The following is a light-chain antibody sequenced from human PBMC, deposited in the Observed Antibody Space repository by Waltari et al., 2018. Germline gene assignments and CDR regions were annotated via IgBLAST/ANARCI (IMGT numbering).Light chain of an antibody. J-gene: IGKJ2*01. CDR1: QHISNY. Sequence: DILLTQSPTSLSASIGDRVTITCQASQHISNYVTCYQRKPRKAPKLLIYDASDLEPGVPLRFSGTGYGASFTLTISSLQHEDVATYYCQQFDAFPYTVGQGTNLQIK. CDR3: QQFDAFPYT. V-gene: IGKV1-33*01. CDR2: DAS.